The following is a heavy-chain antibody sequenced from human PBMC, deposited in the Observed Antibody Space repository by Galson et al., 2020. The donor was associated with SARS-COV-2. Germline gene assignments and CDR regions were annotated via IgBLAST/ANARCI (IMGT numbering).Heavy chain of an antibody. Sequence: SETLSLTCTVSGGSIRSSSYYWGWIRQPPGKGLEWIGSIYYSGSTYYNPSLKSRVTISVDTSKNQFSLKLSSVTAADTAVYYCALQTDRITFGGVFRSFDYWGQGTLVTVSS. J-gene: IGHJ4*02. CDR2: IYYSGST. D-gene: IGHD3-16*01. CDR1: GGSIRSSSYY. V-gene: IGHV4-39*01. CDR3: ALQTDRITFGGVFRSFDY.